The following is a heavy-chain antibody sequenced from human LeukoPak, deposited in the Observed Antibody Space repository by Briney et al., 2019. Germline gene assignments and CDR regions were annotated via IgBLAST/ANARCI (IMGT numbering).Heavy chain of an antibody. CDR2: IRTSGDNT. CDR3: AKCVTGWPNWFDP. J-gene: IGHJ5*02. CDR1: GFTFSNYA. Sequence: GGSLRLSCAASGFTFSNYAMSWVRQAPGKGLEWVSTIRTSGDNTYYADSVKGRFTISRDDSKNTLYLQMISLRAEDTALYYCAKCVTGWPNWFDPWGQGTLVTVSS. D-gene: IGHD6-19*01. V-gene: IGHV3-23*01.